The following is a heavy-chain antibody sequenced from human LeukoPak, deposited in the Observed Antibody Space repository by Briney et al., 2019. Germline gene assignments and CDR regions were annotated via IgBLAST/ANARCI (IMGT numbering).Heavy chain of an antibody. D-gene: IGHD4-17*01. CDR2: ISGSGDHT. J-gene: IGHJ6*02. CDR1: GFTFSSYT. Sequence: GGSLRLSCAASGFTFSSYTMSWVRQAPGKGLEWVSAISGSGDHTYYADSVKGRFTISRDNSKNTLYLQMNSLRAEDTAVYYCAKADYGDLYGMDVWGQGTTVTVSS. CDR3: AKADYGDLYGMDV. V-gene: IGHV3-23*01.